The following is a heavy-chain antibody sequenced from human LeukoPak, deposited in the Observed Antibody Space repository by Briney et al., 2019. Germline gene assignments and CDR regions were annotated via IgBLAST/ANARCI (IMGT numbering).Heavy chain of an antibody. CDR2: MNSNSGNT. Sequence: GASVKVSCKASGYTFTSYDINWVRQATGQELEWMGWMNSNSGNTGYAQKFQGRVTMTRDTSISTAYMELRSLRSEDTAVYYCARGLGVPGVYPDLRFWGQGTLVIVSS. J-gene: IGHJ4*02. CDR3: ARGLGVPGVYPDLRF. D-gene: IGHD2-2*01. CDR1: GYTFTSYD. V-gene: IGHV1-8*01.